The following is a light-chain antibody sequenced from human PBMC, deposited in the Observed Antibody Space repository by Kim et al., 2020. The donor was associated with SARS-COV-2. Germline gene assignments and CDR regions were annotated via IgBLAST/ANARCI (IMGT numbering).Light chain of an antibody. CDR2: DAF. V-gene: IGKV3-11*01. CDR1: QSVSSY. CDR3: QQRSNWYT. Sequence: LSLSPGERATLSCRASQSVSSYLAWYQQKPGQAPRLLIYDAFNRATGIPARFSGSGSGTDFTLTISSLEPEDFAVYYCQQRSNWYTFGQGTKLEI. J-gene: IGKJ2*01.